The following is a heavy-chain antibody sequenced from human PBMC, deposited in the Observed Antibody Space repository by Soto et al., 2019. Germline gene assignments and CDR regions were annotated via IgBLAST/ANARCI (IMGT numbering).Heavy chain of an antibody. Sequence: QLQLQESGPGLVKPSETLSLTCTVSGGSISSSSYYWGWIRQPPGKGLEWIGSIYYSGSTYYNPSLQRRVTISVDTSKNQFSLKLSSVTAADTAVYFGARPAVHSSGFTDYWGQGTLVTVSS. J-gene: IGHJ4*02. V-gene: IGHV4-39*01. CDR2: IYYSGST. D-gene: IGHD6-19*01. CDR3: ARPAVHSSGFTDY. CDR1: GGSISSSSYY.